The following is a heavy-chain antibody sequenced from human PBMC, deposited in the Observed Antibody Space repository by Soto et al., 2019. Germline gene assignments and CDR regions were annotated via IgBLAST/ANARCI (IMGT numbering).Heavy chain of an antibody. CDR2: IYYSGST. V-gene: IGHV4-39*01. Sequence: SETLSLTCTVSGGSISSSSYYWGWIRQPPGKGLEWIGSIYYSGSTYYNPSLKSRVTISVDTSKNQFSLKLSSVTAADTAVYYCARHRRITMVRGVIIFDYWGQGTLVTVSS. CDR3: ARHRRITMVRGVIIFDY. CDR1: GGSISSSSYY. J-gene: IGHJ4*02. D-gene: IGHD3-10*01.